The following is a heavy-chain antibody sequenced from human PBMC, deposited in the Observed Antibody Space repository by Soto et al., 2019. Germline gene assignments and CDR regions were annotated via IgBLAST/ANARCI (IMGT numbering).Heavy chain of an antibody. Sequence: QVQLVQSGAEVKKPGASVNVSCKASGYTFTVYYMHWVRQAPGQGLEWMGWINPKSGGTMYPQKFQGRVTMTWATSICTAYMALTRLRSDDTAVYYCARDLAKGGGTAGFDCWGQGTLVTVSS. CDR2: INPKSGGT. V-gene: IGHV1-2*02. D-gene: IGHD1-26*01. CDR1: GYTFTVYY. CDR3: ARDLAKGGGTAGFDC. J-gene: IGHJ4*02.